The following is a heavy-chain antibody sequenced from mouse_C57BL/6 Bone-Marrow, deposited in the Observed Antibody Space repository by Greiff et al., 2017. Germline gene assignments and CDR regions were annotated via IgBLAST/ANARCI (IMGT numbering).Heavy chain of an antibody. J-gene: IGHJ2*01. CDR3: TTIITTGY. D-gene: IGHD1-2*01. CDR2: IDPENGDT. V-gene: IGHV14-4*01. CDR1: GFNIKDDY. Sequence: EVHLVESGAELVRPGASVKLSCTASGFNIKDDYMHWVKQRPEQGLEWIGWIDPENGDTEYASKFQGKATITADTSSNTAYLQLSSLTSEDTAVYYGTTIITTGYWGQGTTLTVSS.